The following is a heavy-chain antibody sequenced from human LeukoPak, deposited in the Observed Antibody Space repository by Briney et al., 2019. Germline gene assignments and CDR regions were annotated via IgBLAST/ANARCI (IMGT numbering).Heavy chain of an antibody. CDR3: ARSGVGYCTNGVCFVDY. Sequence: GGSLRLSCAASGFTFDDYGMSWVRHAPGRGLEWVSGISWNGGSTGYADSVKGRFTISRDNAKNSLYLQMNSLRAEDTALYYCARSGVGYCTNGVCFVDYWGQGTLVTVSS. J-gene: IGHJ4*02. D-gene: IGHD2-8*01. CDR2: ISWNGGST. CDR1: GFTFDDYG. V-gene: IGHV3-20*04.